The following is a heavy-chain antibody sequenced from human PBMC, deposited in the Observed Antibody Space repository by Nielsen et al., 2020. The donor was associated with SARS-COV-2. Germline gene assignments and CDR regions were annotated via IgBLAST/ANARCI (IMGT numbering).Heavy chain of an antibody. CDR2: INNDGSIT. D-gene: IGHD5-24*01. V-gene: IGHV3-74*01. J-gene: IGHJ4*02. Sequence: GGSLSPPCAASGFASSPNWLPWVRQAPGKGLVWVARINNDGSITNYADSVTGRFTISRDNAGNTLYLQMDSLGAEDTAVYYCACRRDGYNYDTFWGQGTLVTVSS. CDR1: GFASSPNW. CDR3: ACRRDGYNYDTF.